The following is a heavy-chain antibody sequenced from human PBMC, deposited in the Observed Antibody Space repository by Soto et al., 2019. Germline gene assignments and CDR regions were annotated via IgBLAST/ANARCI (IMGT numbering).Heavy chain of an antibody. D-gene: IGHD4-17*01. Sequence: ASVKVSCKASGYTFTSYDINWVRQATGQGLEWMGWMNPNSGNTGYAQKFQGRVTMTRNTSISTAYMELSSLRSEDTAVYYCARGRPLYGDYDGYFDYWGQGTLVTVSS. CDR3: ARGRPLYGDYDGYFDY. V-gene: IGHV1-8*01. J-gene: IGHJ4*02. CDR1: GYTFTSYD. CDR2: MNPNSGNT.